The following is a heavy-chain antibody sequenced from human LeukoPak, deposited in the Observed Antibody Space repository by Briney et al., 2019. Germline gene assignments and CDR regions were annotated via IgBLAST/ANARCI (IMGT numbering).Heavy chain of an antibody. D-gene: IGHD1-7*01. J-gene: IGHJ3*02. V-gene: IGHV3-48*01. CDR2: ISSSSSTI. CDR3: ARDSNYGDAFDI. Sequence: GSLRPPCAASGFTFSSYSMNWVRQAPGKGVGGGSYISSSSSTIYYADSVKGRFTISGDNAKNSLYLQMNSLRAEDTAVYYCARDSNYGDAFDIWGQGTMVTVSS. CDR1: GFTFSSYS.